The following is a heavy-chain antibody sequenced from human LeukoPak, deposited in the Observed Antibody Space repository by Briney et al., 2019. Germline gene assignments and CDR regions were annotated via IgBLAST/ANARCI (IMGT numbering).Heavy chain of an antibody. CDR3: ARDRWFDP. Sequence: PSETLSLTCTVSDYSINTGYYWSWIRQPAGKGLEWIGRIYTSGSTNYSPSLKSRVTMSVDTSKNQFSLKLSSVTAADTAVYYCARDRWFDPWGQGTLVTVSS. V-gene: IGHV4-4*07. CDR2: IYTSGST. J-gene: IGHJ5*02. CDR1: DYSINTGYY.